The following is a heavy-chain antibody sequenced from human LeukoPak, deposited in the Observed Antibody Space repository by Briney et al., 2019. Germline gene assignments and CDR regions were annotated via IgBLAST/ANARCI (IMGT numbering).Heavy chain of an antibody. V-gene: IGHV3-20*04. CDR3: AKRRLYSSGWFDY. Sequence: GGSLRLSCTASGFTFDDHGMSWVRQAPGKGLEWVSAINWNGGSTGYADSVKGRFTISRDNARNSLCLQMNSLRAEDTAVYYCAKRRLYSSGWFDYWGQGTLVTVSS. CDR2: INWNGGST. D-gene: IGHD6-19*01. CDR1: GFTFDDHG. J-gene: IGHJ4*02.